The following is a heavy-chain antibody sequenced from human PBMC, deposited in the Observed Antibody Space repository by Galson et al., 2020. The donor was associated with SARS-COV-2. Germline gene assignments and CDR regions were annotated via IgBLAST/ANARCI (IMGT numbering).Heavy chain of an antibody. CDR1: GLSFSGYW. D-gene: IGHD3-10*01. CDR3: ASSRSYYPFDN. Sequence: GESLKISCAASGLSFSGYWMTWVRQAPGKGLEWVANIKEDGSEKYYVDSVKGRFTISRDNAKNSLYLQMNSLRAEDTAMYYCASSRSYYPFDNWGLGTLVTVSS. V-gene: IGHV3-7*01. CDR2: IKEDGSEK. J-gene: IGHJ4*02.